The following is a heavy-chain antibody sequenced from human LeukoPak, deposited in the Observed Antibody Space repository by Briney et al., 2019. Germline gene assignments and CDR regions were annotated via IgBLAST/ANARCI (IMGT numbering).Heavy chain of an antibody. CDR3: ARDRAWNYFDY. CDR1: GFSFSNYV. D-gene: IGHD3-3*01. V-gene: IGHV3-23*01. CDR2: ISGGGGST. Sequence: PGGSLRLSCAASGFSFSNYVVSWVRQAPGKGLEWVSAISGGGGSTYYTDSVKGRFTISRDNSKNTLYLQMDSLRAEDTAVYYCARDRAWNYFDYWGQGTLVTVSS. J-gene: IGHJ4*02.